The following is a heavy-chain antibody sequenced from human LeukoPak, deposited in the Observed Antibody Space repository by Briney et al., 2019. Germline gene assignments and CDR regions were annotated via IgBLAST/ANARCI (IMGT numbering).Heavy chain of an antibody. CDR2: ILYSGTA. J-gene: IGHJ3*02. D-gene: IGHD2-15*01. CDR3: ARLLRWSEDGFDI. V-gene: IGHV4-39*01. Sequence: SETLSLTCTVSGGSISSSNYYWGWIRQPPGKGLDWIGNILYSGTAYYNPSLKSRVTISVDTSKNQFSLKLRSVTAADTAVYYCARLLRWSEDGFDIWGQGTMVAISS. CDR1: GGSISSSNYY.